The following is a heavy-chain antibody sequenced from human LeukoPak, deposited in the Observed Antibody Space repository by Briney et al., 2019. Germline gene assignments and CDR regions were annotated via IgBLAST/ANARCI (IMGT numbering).Heavy chain of an antibody. J-gene: IGHJ5*02. V-gene: IGHV4-61*02. CDR3: ARGQARLAWFDP. CDR2: IYTSGYT. D-gene: IGHD6-19*01. CDR1: SGSISSGSYY. Sequence: SETLSLTCTVSSGSISSGSYYWSWIRQPAGKGLEWIGRIYTSGYTNYNPSLKSRVTISVDTSKNQFSLKLRSVTAADTAVYYCARGQARLAWFDPWGQGTLVTVSS.